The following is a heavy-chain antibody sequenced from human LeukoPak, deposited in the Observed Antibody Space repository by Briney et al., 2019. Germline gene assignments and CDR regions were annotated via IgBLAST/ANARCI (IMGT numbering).Heavy chain of an antibody. V-gene: IGHV5-51*01. Sequence: GESLKISCKGSGYSFTSYWIGWVRQMPGKGLEWMGIIYPGDSDTRYSPSFQGQVTISADKSISTAYLQWSSLKASDTAMYYCARLLSYGDYSHAFDIWGQGTMVTVSS. CDR1: GYSFTSYW. CDR2: IYPGDSDT. J-gene: IGHJ3*02. D-gene: IGHD4-17*01. CDR3: ARLLSYGDYSHAFDI.